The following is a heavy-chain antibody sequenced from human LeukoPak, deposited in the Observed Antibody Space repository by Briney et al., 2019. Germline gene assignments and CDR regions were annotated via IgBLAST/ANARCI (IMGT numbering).Heavy chain of an antibody. CDR1: GYSFSSYW. D-gene: IGHD4-11*01. CDR3: ARFRGTSTVNYFDC. Sequence: GESLKISCKGSGYSFSSYWICWVRQMPGKGLEWMGIIYPGDSDTRYSPSFQGQVTISADKSISTAYLQWSSLRASDTAMYYCARFRGTSTVNYFDCWGQGTLVTVSP. CDR2: IYPGDSDT. V-gene: IGHV5-51*01. J-gene: IGHJ4*02.